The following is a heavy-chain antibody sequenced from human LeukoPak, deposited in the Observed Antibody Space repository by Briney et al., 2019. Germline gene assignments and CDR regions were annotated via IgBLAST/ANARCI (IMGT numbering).Heavy chain of an antibody. CDR2: INPNSGGT. CDR1: GYTFTGYY. Sequence: ASVKVSCKASGYTFTGYYMHWVRQAPGQGLEWMGWINPNSGGTSYAQKFQGRVTMTRDTSISTAYMELSRLRSDDTAVYYCARGTGYGSGSYPLGIDYWGQGTLVTVSS. J-gene: IGHJ4*02. D-gene: IGHD3-10*01. CDR3: ARGTGYGSGSYPLGIDY. V-gene: IGHV1-2*02.